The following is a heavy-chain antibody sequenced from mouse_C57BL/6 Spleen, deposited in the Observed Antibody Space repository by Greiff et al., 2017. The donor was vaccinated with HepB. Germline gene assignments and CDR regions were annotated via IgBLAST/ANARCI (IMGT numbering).Heavy chain of an antibody. CDR3: ARKTVVATRYFDV. Sequence: EVKLVESGGGLVKPGGSLKLSCAASGFTFSDYGMHWVRQAPEKGLEWVAYISSGSSTIYYADTVKGRFTISRDNAKNTLFLQMTSLRSEDTAMYYCARKTVVATRYFDVWGTGTTVTVSS. D-gene: IGHD1-1*01. CDR1: GFTFSDYG. J-gene: IGHJ1*03. V-gene: IGHV5-17*01. CDR2: ISSGSSTI.